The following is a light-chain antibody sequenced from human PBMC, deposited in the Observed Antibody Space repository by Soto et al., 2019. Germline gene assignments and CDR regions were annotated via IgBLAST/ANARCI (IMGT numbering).Light chain of an antibody. CDR1: KSISSY. CDR2: AAS. J-gene: IGKJ1*01. V-gene: IGKV1-39*01. Sequence: DIQMTQSPSSLSASVGDRVTITCRASKSISSYLNWYQQKPGKAPKLLIYAASSLQGGVPSRFSGSGSGTDFTLTISSLQPEDFATYYCQQSYSTPPWTFGQGTKVEIK. CDR3: QQSYSTPPWT.